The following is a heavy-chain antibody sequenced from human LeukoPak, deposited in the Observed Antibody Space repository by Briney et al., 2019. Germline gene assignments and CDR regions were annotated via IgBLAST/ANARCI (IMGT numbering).Heavy chain of an antibody. Sequence: GGSLRLSCAASGFTFSSYSMNWVRQAPGKGLEWVSYISSSSSTIYYADSVKGRFTISRDNAKNSLYLQMNSLRAEDTAVYYCARDLTIFGVVNGNWFDPWGQGTLVTVSS. CDR2: ISSSSSTI. CDR3: ARDLTIFGVVNGNWFDP. D-gene: IGHD3-3*01. CDR1: GFTFSSYS. J-gene: IGHJ5*02. V-gene: IGHV3-48*01.